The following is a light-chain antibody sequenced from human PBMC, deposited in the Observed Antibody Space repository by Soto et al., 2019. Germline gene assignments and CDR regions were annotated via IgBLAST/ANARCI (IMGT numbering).Light chain of an antibody. J-gene: IGKJ1*01. CDR2: DPS. CDR3: QQYGSSPWT. Sequence: EIVLTQSPGTLSLSPGERATLSCRASESVSSKLVWYQKKPGQAPRRRNQDPSTRATGIPARFSGGGSGPDFTLHISRLEPEDFAVYYCQQYGSSPWTFGQGTKVGI. V-gene: IGKV3-20*01. CDR1: ESVSSK.